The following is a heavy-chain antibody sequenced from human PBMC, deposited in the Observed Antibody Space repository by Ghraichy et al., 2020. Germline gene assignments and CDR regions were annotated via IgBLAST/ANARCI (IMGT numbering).Heavy chain of an antibody. Sequence: GGSLRLSCAASGFTFSTYGMSWVRQAPGKGLEWVSGISASGGNTYYADSVKGRFTISRDSSKNTLYLQMNSLRAEDTAVYYCTRGDLAGLDYWGQGTLVTVSS. D-gene: IGHD2-21*02. CDR2: ISASGGNT. V-gene: IGHV3-23*01. CDR3: TRGDLAGLDY. J-gene: IGHJ4*02. CDR1: GFTFSTYG.